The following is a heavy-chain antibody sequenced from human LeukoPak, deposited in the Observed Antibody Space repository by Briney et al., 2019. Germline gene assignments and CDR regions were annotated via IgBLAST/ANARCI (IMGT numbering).Heavy chain of an antibody. CDR3: ARDEGTYYYDSSGYLAEYFQH. J-gene: IGHJ1*01. Sequence: PGGSLRLSCAASGFTVSSNYMSWVRQAPGKGMEWVSVIYSGGSAYYADSVKGRFTLSRDNSKNTLYLQMNSLRAEDTAVYYCARDEGTYYYDSSGYLAEYFQHWGQGTLVTVSS. D-gene: IGHD3-22*01. V-gene: IGHV3-66*01. CDR1: GFTVSSNY. CDR2: IYSGGSA.